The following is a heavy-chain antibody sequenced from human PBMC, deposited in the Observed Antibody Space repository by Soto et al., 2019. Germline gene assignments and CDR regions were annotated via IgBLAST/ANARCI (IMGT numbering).Heavy chain of an antibody. D-gene: IGHD6-13*01. Sequence: EVQLLESGGGLVQPGGSLRLSCATSGFTFSSYAMSWVRQAPGKGLEWVSAISGSGGSTYYADSVKGRFTISRDNSKNTLYLQMNSLRAEDTAVYYCANSQDGGSSWYYPDYWGQGTLVTVSS. J-gene: IGHJ4*02. CDR3: ANSQDGGSSWYYPDY. V-gene: IGHV3-23*01. CDR2: ISGSGGST. CDR1: GFTFSSYA.